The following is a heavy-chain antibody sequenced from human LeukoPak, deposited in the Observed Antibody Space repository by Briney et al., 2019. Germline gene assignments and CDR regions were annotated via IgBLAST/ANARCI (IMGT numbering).Heavy chain of an antibody. CDR2: IYSGGDT. CDR1: GFMLTTHG. CDR3: ARDPPAVRTNTYA. J-gene: IGHJ5*02. D-gene: IGHD4/OR15-4a*01. V-gene: IGHV3-66*01. Sequence: GGSLRLSCAASGFMLTTHGMHWVRQAPGKGLEWVSLIYSGGDTHYADSVKGRFTISRDSSKNTLYLQMNSLRAEDTAVYYCARDPPAVRTNTYAWGQGTLVTVSS.